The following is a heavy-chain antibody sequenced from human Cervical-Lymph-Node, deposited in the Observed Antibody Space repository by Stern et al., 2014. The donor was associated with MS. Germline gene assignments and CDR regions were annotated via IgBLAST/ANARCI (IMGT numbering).Heavy chain of an antibody. J-gene: IGHJ4*02. Sequence: VQLVESGGGVVQPGRSLRLSCAASSFSDYGMHWVRQAPGKGLEWVALIWYDGSTEYYADSVKGRFDISRDSSKSTLYLQMNSLRVEDTAVYFCASHRGGGFYLDYWGQGTLVTVSS. V-gene: IGHV3-33*01. CDR1: SFSDYG. D-gene: IGHD3-16*01. CDR2: IWYDGSTE. CDR3: ASHRGGGFYLDY.